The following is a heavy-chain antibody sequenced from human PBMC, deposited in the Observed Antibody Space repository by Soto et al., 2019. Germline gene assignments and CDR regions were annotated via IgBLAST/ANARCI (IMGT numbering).Heavy chain of an antibody. CDR3: AIEYLVGGWYMDF. J-gene: IGHJ6*02. D-gene: IGHD1-26*01. V-gene: IGHV3-33*01. Sequence: QVQLVESGGGVVQPGRSLRLSCAASGFTFRNYGMHWVRQAPGKGLEWVAVIFYDGGNKYYADSVKGRFTIARDNSKKAQYLQQNSVRVEDTAVYYCAIEYLVGGWYMDFWGQETKVTDSS. CDR1: GFTFRNYG. CDR2: IFYDGGNK.